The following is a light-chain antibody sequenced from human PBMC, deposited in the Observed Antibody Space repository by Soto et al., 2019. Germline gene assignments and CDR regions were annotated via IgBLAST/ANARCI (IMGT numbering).Light chain of an antibody. CDR2: KAS. CDR1: QTIDSW. V-gene: IGKV1-5*03. Sequence: DIQMTQSPSTLSASVGDRVTITCRASQTIDSWLAWYQQRPGKPPNLLIYKASTLASGVPSRFSGSRSGPDFTLTISSLQPEDFATYYCQQSYSSPPTFGQGTKVDIK. CDR3: QQSYSSPPT. J-gene: IGKJ1*01.